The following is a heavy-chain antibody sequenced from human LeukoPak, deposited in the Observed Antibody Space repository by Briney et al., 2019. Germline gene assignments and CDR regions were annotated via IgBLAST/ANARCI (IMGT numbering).Heavy chain of an antibody. J-gene: IGHJ4*02. Sequence: PGRSLRLSCAASGFTFDDYAMHWVRQAPGRGLEWVSGISWNSGSIGYADSVKGRFTLSRDNARNSLYLQMNSLRVEDTAVYYCGRGHWGLDSWGQGTLVSVSS. D-gene: IGHD7-27*01. CDR3: GRGHWGLDS. CDR2: ISWNSGSI. V-gene: IGHV3-9*01. CDR1: GFTFDDYA.